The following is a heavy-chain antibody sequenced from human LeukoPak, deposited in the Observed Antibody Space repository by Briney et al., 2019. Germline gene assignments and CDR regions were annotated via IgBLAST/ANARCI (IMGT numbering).Heavy chain of an antibody. V-gene: IGHV3-66*01. Sequence: GGSLRLSCAASGFTVSSNYMSWVRQAPGKGLEWVSVIYSGGSTYYADSVKVRFTISRDNSKNTLYLQMNSLRAEDTAVYYCARDNYGSGSYYSDAFDIWGQGTMVTVSS. CDR1: GFTVSSNY. CDR2: IYSGGST. J-gene: IGHJ3*02. CDR3: ARDNYGSGSYYSDAFDI. D-gene: IGHD3-10*01.